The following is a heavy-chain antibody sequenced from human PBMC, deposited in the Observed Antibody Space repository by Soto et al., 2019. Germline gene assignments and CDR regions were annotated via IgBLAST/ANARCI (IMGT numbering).Heavy chain of an antibody. D-gene: IGHD2-15*01. V-gene: IGHV3-74*01. Sequence: EVQLVESGGGLVQPGTSLRLSCAASGFTFSNYWMHWVRQAPGKGLVWVSRLNSDGSGTSYADSVKGRFTISRDNAKNTLYLQMNSLRAEDTAVYYCAKGGGKTFDYWGQGTLVTVSS. J-gene: IGHJ4*02. CDR2: LNSDGSGT. CDR3: AKGGGKTFDY. CDR1: GFTFSNYW.